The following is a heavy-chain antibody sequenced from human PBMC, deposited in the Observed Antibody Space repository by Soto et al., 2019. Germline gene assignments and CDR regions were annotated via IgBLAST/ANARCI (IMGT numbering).Heavy chain of an antibody. V-gene: IGHV3-30-3*01. D-gene: IGHD3-22*01. J-gene: IGHJ4*02. CDR1: GSGLSALA. Sequence: GGSLRLSCTACGSGLSALAMHWIRQPPCKGLEWVAVVFNDESSISYADSVKGRFTISRDNSRNTLYLQMTSLRLEDTALYYCATGAAYYYDTSRYWGQGTLVTVSS. CDR3: ATGAAYYYDTSRY. CDR2: VFNDESSI.